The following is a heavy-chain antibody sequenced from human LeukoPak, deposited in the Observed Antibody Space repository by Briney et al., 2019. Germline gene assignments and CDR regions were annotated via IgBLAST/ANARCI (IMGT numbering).Heavy chain of an antibody. J-gene: IGHJ4*02. CDR1: RFTFSNFN. Sequence: PGGSLRLSCSASRFTFSNFNMHWVRQAPGKGLQFVSGITSDGGSIDYADSVRGRFTISRDNSKNTLYLRMTSLRVEDTALYYCVRGLYGLRWDYWGPGTLVTVSS. CDR2: ITSDGGSI. V-gene: IGHV3-64D*06. D-gene: IGHD3-10*01. CDR3: VRGLYGLRWDY.